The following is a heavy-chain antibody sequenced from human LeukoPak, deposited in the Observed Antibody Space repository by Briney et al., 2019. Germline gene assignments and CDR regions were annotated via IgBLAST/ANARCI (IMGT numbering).Heavy chain of an antibody. CDR2: IYYSGST. J-gene: IGHJ5*02. CDR1: GGSISSYY. CDR3: VTGVLGPENWFDP. Sequence: SEILSLTCTVSGGSISSYYWSWIRQPPGKGLEWVGYIYYSGSTNYNPSLKSRVTISVDTSKNQFSLKLSSVTAADTAVYYCVTGVLGPENWFDPWGQGTLVTVSS. V-gene: IGHV4-59*01. D-gene: IGHD2-15*01.